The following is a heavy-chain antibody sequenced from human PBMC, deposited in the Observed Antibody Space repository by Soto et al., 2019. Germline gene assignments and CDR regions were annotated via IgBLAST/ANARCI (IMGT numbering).Heavy chain of an antibody. J-gene: IGHJ6*02. CDR1: GYTFTSYA. CDR2: INAGNGNT. CDR3: ASPTPYSSSSRGYYYYGMDV. V-gene: IGHV1-3*01. Sequence: ASVKVSCKASGYTFTSYAMHWVRQVPGQRLEWMGWINAGNGNTKYSKKFQGRVTITRDTSASTAYMGLSSLRSEDTAVYYCASPTPYSSSSRGYYYYGMDVWGQGTTVTVSS. D-gene: IGHD6-6*01.